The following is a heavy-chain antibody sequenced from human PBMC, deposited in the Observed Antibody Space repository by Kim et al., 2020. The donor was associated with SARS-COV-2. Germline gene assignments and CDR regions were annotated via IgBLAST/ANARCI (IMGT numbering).Heavy chain of an antibody. CDR1: GYTFTSYG. V-gene: IGHV1-18*04. Sequence: ASVKVSCKASGYTFTSYGISWVRQAPGQGLEWMGWISAYNGNTNYAQKLQGRVTMTTDTSTSTAYMELRSLRSDDTAVYYCARGPHIVVVPAAPYSSGLGYYYYGMDVWGQGTTVTVSS. J-gene: IGHJ6*02. CDR3: ARGPHIVVVPAAPYSSGLGYYYYGMDV. D-gene: IGHD2-2*01. CDR2: ISAYNGNT.